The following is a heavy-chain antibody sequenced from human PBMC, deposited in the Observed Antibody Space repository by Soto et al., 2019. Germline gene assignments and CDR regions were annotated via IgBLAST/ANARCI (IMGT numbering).Heavy chain of an antibody. CDR2: IYYSGST. CDR1: GGSISSSSYY. J-gene: IGHJ6*02. V-gene: IGHV4-39*01. D-gene: IGHD2-2*01. CDR3: ARNKNIVVVPAAIYYYYGMDV. Sequence: SETLSLTCTVSGGSISSSSYYWGWIRQPPGKGLEWIGSIYYSGSTYYNPSLKSRVTISVDTSKNQFSLKLSSVTAADTAVYYCARNKNIVVVPAAIYYYYGMDVWGQGTTVTVSS.